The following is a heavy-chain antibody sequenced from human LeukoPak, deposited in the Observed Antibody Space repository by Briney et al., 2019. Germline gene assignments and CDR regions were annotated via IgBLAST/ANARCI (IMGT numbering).Heavy chain of an antibody. CDR1: GFTSTSYS. CDR2: ISGGGGST. V-gene: IGHV3-23*01. D-gene: IGHD1-26*01. Sequence: PGGSLRLSCAASGFTSTSYSMNWVRQAPGKGLEWVSTISGGGGSTYYADSVKGRFTISRDSSKNTLFLHMNTLRAEDTAIYYCAKDRTVGASYWYFDLWGRGTLVTVSS. CDR3: AKDRTVGASYWYFDL. J-gene: IGHJ2*01.